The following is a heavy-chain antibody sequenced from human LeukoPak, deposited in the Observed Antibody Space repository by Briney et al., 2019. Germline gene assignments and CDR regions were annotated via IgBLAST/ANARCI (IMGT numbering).Heavy chain of an antibody. D-gene: IGHD2-2*01. CDR3: ARRPLCSASSCYDFDY. J-gene: IGHJ4*02. CDR2: IYLYDSDT. CDR1: GYYFTTYW. V-gene: IGHV5-51*01. Sequence: GASLKICCMGAGYYFTTYWNGWVRQMPRKRLEWRGVIYLYDSDTCYNPSLQGQVTISADKSINTAYLQRSSLRASDTAMFYCARRPLCSASSCYDFDYWGQGTLVTVSS.